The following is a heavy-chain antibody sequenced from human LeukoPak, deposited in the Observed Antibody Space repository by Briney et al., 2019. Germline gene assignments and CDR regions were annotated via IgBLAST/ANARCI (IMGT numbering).Heavy chain of an antibody. CDR2: ISSSSSTI. CDR1: GFTFSIYS. D-gene: IGHD3-16*02. V-gene: IGHV3-48*02. CDR3: ATDFTASYRLDY. J-gene: IGHJ4*02. Sequence: PGGSLRLSCAASGFTFSIYSMNWVRQAPGKGLEWLSYISSSSSTIYYADSVKGRFTISRDNARNSLYLQMNSLRDEDTAVYCCATDFTASYRLDYWGQGTLVTVSS.